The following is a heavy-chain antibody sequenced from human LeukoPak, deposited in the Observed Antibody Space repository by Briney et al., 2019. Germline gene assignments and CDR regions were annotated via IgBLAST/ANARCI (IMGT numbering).Heavy chain of an antibody. CDR1: GFTFSSYS. CDR2: ISSSSSTI. Sequence: PGGSLRLSCAASGFTFSSYSMNWVRQAPGKGLEWVSYISSSSSTIYYADSVKGRFTISRDNAKNSLYLQMNSLRAEDTAVYYCARDSPLTGELINYYYYMDVWGKGTTVTVSS. D-gene: IGHD7-27*01. CDR3: ARDSPLTGELINYYYYMDV. J-gene: IGHJ6*03. V-gene: IGHV3-48*01.